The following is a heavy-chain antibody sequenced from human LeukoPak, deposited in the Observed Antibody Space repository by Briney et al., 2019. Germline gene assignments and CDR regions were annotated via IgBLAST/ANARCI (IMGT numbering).Heavy chain of an antibody. D-gene: IGHD6-25*01. V-gene: IGHV4-39*01. Sequence: PSETLSLTCTVSGGSISIISSSTYYWGSIRQAPGKGLEWIGSLYYGENSLYNPSPKCRATLTVNTSHNQSSLNPTSVTAADAAVYFCARQLPTAAADTRGYFDYWGQGTVVTVSS. CDR2: LYYGENS. J-gene: IGHJ4*02. CDR3: ARQLPTAAADTRGYFDY. CDR1: GGSISIISSSTYY.